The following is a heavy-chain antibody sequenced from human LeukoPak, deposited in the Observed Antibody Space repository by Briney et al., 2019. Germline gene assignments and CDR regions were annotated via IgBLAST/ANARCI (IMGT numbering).Heavy chain of an antibody. CDR3: GRGYSYGYNY. CDR1: GFTFSDYY. J-gene: IGHJ4*02. CDR2: ISGSSTYT. D-gene: IGHD5-18*01. V-gene: IGHV3-11*06. Sequence: GGSLRLSCAASGFTFSDYYMSWIRQAPGKGLEWVSYISGSSTYTNYADSVKGRLTISRDSAQNSVFLQMNSLRAEDTAVYYCGRGYSYGYNYWGQGTLVTVSS.